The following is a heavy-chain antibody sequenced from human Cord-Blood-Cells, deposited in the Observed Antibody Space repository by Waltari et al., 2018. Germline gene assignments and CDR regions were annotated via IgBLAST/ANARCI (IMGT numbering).Heavy chain of an antibody. CDR1: GFTFDDYA. CDR3: AKDIRDDSSGYYDY. CDR2: ISWNSGSI. V-gene: IGHV3-9*01. Sequence: EVQLVESGGGLVQPGRSLRLSCAASGFTFDDYAMHWVRQAPGKGLEWVSGISWNSGSIGYADSVKGRFTISRDNAKNSLYLQMNSLRAEDTALYYCAKDIRDDSSGYYDYWCQGTLVTVSS. D-gene: IGHD3-22*01. J-gene: IGHJ4*02.